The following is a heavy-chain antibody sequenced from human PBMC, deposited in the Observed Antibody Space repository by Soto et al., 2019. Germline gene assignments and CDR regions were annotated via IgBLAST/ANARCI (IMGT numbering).Heavy chain of an antibody. Sequence: GGSLRLSCAASGFTFSSYGMHWVRQAPGKGLEWVAVIWYDGSNKYYADSVKGRFTISRDNSKNTLYLQMNSLRAEDTAVYYCARSDIVVVPAALFYYYYGMDVWGQGTTVTVS. V-gene: IGHV3-33*01. CDR2: IWYDGSNK. J-gene: IGHJ6*02. D-gene: IGHD2-2*01. CDR3: ARSDIVVVPAALFYYYYGMDV. CDR1: GFTFSSYG.